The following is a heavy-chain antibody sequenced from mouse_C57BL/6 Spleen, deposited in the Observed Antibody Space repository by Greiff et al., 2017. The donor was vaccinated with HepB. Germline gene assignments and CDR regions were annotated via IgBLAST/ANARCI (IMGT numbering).Heavy chain of an antibody. Sequence: QVQLKQPGAELVRPGSSVKLSCKASGYTFTSYWMHWVKQRPIQGLEWIGNIDPSDSETHYNQKFKDKATLTVDKSSSTAYMQLSSLTSEDSAVYYCAREGYDYSYFDYWGQGTTLTVSS. D-gene: IGHD2-4*01. CDR1: GYTFTSYW. V-gene: IGHV1-52*01. CDR2: IDPSDSET. CDR3: AREGYDYSYFDY. J-gene: IGHJ2*01.